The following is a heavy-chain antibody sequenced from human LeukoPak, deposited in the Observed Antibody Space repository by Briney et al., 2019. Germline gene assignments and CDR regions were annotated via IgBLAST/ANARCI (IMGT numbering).Heavy chain of an antibody. CDR2: IYSGGST. J-gene: IGHJ3*02. CDR1: GFTVSSNY. Sequence: GGSLRLSCAASGFTVSSNYMSWVRQAPGKGLEWVSVIYSGGSTYYADSVKGRFTISRDNSKNTLYLQMNSLRAEDTAVYYCAKDQRLAAAARDAFDIWGQGTMVTVSS. CDR3: AKDQRLAAAARDAFDI. V-gene: IGHV3-66*01. D-gene: IGHD6-13*01.